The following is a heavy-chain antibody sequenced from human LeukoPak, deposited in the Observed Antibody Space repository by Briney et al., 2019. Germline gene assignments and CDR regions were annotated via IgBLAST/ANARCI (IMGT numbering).Heavy chain of an antibody. D-gene: IGHD2-2*01. Sequence: GGSLRLSCAASGFSFSDHYMDWVRQAPGKGLEWVSALSASGGTTYYADSVKGRFTTSRDNSKNTLYLQMNSLRAEDTAVYYCAKLPREYCSSASCPNWFDTWGQGILVTVSS. CDR2: LSASGGTT. CDR3: AKLPREYCSSASCPNWFDT. CDR1: GFSFSDHY. V-gene: IGHV3-23*01. J-gene: IGHJ5*02.